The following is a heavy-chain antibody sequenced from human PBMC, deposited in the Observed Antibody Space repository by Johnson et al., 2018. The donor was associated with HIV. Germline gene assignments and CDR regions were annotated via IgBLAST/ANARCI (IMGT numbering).Heavy chain of an antibody. V-gene: IGHV3-33*01. Sequence: QVQLVESGGGVVQPGTSLRLSCAASGFTFSSYGMHWVRQAPGKGLEWVALIWYDGSNKYYADSVKGRFTISRDNSKNTLFLQMNSLRADDTAVYYCVRRPFGAAPGADAFDIWGQGTMVTVSS. CDR2: IWYDGSNK. CDR1: GFTFSSYG. J-gene: IGHJ3*02. CDR3: VRRPFGAAPGADAFDI. D-gene: IGHD6-13*01.